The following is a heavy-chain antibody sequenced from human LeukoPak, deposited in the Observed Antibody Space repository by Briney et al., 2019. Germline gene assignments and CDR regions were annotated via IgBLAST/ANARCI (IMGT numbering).Heavy chain of an antibody. CDR2: VDPEDGET. Sequence: ASVKISXKVSGYTFTDYYMHWMQQAPGKGLEWMGLVDPEDGETIYAEKFQGRVTITADTSTDTAYMELSSLRSEDTAVYYCATDSGRGRAFDIWGQGTMVTVSS. CDR1: GYTFTDYY. J-gene: IGHJ3*02. CDR3: ATDSGRGRAFDI. D-gene: IGHD3-10*01. V-gene: IGHV1-69-2*01.